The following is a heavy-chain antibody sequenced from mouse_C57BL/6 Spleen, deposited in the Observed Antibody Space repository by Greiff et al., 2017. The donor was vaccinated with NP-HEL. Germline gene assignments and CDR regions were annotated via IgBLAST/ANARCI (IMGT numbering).Heavy chain of an antibody. J-gene: IGHJ3*01. V-gene: IGHV1-4*01. D-gene: IGHD2-1*01. CDR2: INPSSGYT. CDR3: AREGYGNSWFAY. CDR1: GYTFTSYK. Sequence: QVQLQQSGAELARPGASVKMSCKASGYTFTSYKMHWVNQRPGQGLEWIGYINPSSGYTKYNQKFKDKATLTADKSSSTAYMQLSSLTSEDSAVYYCAREGYGNSWFAYWGQGTLVTVSA.